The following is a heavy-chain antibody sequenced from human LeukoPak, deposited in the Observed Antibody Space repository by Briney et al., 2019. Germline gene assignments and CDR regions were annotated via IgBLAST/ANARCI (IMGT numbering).Heavy chain of an antibody. D-gene: IGHD3-22*01. CDR1: GYSFTSYW. CDR3: ARAYYYDSSGSEAGY. V-gene: IGHV5-51*01. Sequence: GESLKISCKGSGYSFTSYWIGWVRQMPGKGLEWMGIIYPGDSDTRYSPSFQGQVTISADKSISTAYLQWSSLKASDTAMYYCARAYYYDSSGSEAGYWGQGTLVTVSS. J-gene: IGHJ4*02. CDR2: IYPGDSDT.